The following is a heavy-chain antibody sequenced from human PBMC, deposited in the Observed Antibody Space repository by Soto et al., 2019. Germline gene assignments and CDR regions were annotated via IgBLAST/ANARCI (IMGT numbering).Heavy chain of an antibody. Sequence: ASVKVSCKASGGTFSSYTISWVRQAPGQGLEWMGGIIPIFGTANYAQMFQGRVTITADESTSTAYMELSSLRSEDTAVYYCARGKIRFQYYYYGMDVWGQGTTVTVSS. V-gene: IGHV1-69*13. CDR2: IIPIFGTA. CDR3: ARGKIRFQYYYYGMDV. D-gene: IGHD3-3*01. J-gene: IGHJ6*02. CDR1: GGTFSSYT.